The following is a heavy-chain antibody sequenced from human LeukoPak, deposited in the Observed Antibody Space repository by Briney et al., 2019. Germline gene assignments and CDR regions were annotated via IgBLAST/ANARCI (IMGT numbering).Heavy chain of an antibody. CDR3: ARDSGYDVGAMDYFDY. V-gene: IGHV1-69*05. D-gene: IGHD5-12*01. J-gene: IGHJ4*02. CDR2: IIPIFGTA. Sequence: SVKVSCKASGGTFSSYAISWVRQAPGQGLEWMGGIIPIFGTANYAQKFQGRVTITTDESTSTAYMELSSLRSEDTAVYYCARDSGYDVGAMDYFDYWGQGTLVTVSS. CDR1: GGTFSSYA.